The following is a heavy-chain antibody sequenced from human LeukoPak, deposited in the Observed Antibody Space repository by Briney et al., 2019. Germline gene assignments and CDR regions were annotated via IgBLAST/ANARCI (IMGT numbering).Heavy chain of an antibody. Sequence: ASVKVACKASGYRFSRYGIGWVRQAPGQGPEWVGWVSVFNGDTKYAQKFQGRVTVTTEISTDTAYMELSSLRSDDTGVYYCARGHGYYYYMDVWGKGTTVTVTS. CDR1: GYRFSRYG. J-gene: IGHJ6*03. CDR3: ARGHGYYYYMDV. V-gene: IGHV1-18*01. CDR2: VSVFNGDT. D-gene: IGHD6-13*01.